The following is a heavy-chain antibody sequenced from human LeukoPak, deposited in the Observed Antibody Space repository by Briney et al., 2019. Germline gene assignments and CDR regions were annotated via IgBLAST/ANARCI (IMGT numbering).Heavy chain of an antibody. J-gene: IGHJ4*02. V-gene: IGHV4-4*07. D-gene: IGHD3-22*01. CDR2: IYTSGST. CDR3: AREGYYFDSSDYPIVTSY. Sequence: SETLSLTCSVSGGSVSSYYWSWIRQPAGKGLEWIGRIYTSGSTNYNPSLKSRVTISVDTSKNRFSLKLSSVTAADTAVYYCAREGYYFDSSDYPIVTSYWGQGTLVTVSS. CDR1: GGSVSSYY.